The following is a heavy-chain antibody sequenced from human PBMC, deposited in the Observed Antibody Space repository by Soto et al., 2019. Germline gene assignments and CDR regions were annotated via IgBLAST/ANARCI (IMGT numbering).Heavy chain of an antibody. V-gene: IGHV1-3*04. CDR3: VRDVTLVRGVTNAFDI. CDR1: GYTFTMYE. CDR2: INTGNGNT. D-gene: IGHD3-10*01. Sequence: VASVKVSCKASGYTFTMYEMHWVRQAPGERLEWMGRINTGNGNTRYSQKFQGRVTITRDTSASTVYMELSSLRSEDTAAYYCVRDVTLVRGVTNAFDIWGQGTMVTVSS. J-gene: IGHJ3*02.